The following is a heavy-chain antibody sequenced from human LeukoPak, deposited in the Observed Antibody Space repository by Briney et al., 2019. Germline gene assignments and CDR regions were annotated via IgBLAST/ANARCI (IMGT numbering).Heavy chain of an antibody. D-gene: IGHD3-10*01. J-gene: IGHJ4*02. Sequence: PWGSLRLSCAASGFTFSSFAMHWVRQTPGKGLEWVAGMSYNGNDKYYEDSLKGRFTISRDNSKNTLYLQMNSLRAEDTAVYYCARDPSRFGEYGYFDYWGQGSLVTVSS. CDR3: ARDPSRFGEYGYFDY. V-gene: IGHV3-30*04. CDR2: MSYNGNDK. CDR1: GFTFSSFA.